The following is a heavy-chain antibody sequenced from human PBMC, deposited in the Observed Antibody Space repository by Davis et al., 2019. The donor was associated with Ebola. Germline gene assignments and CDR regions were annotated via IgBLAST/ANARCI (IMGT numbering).Heavy chain of an antibody. CDR2: LSSGGTT. CDR1: GSTIWSNY. V-gene: IGHV3-66*04. Sequence: PGGPLRLSCAASGSTIWSNYMRRVRQAPGRGLEWVSLLSSGGTTYYADSVRGRFTISRDNSKNTLYLQMNSLRAEDTAVYYCAKRGQQLREFDYWGQGTLVTVSS. CDR3: AKRGQQLREFDY. D-gene: IGHD6-13*01. J-gene: IGHJ4*02.